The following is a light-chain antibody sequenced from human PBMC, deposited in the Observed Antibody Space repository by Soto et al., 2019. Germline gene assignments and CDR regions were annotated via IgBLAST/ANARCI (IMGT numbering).Light chain of an antibody. J-gene: IGLJ2*01. CDR1: SGHSSYA. CDR2: VNSDGSH. CDR3: QTWGTGIRV. Sequence: QLVLTQSPSASASLGASVKLTCTLSSGHSSYAIAWHQQKPEKGPRYLMKVNSDGSHFKGDGIPDRFSGSSSGAECYLIISSLQSEDEADYYCQTWGTGIRVFGGGTKVTVL. V-gene: IGLV4-69*01.